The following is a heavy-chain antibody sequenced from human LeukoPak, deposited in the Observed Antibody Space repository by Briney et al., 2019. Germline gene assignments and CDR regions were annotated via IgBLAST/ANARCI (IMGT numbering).Heavy chain of an antibody. D-gene: IGHD3-10*01. CDR2: VYQSGST. J-gene: IGHJ5*02. V-gene: IGHV4-38-2*01. CDR3: ARGPGAYNWFDP. Sequence: PSETLSLTCGVSRYSISSGYHWAWIRQPPGKGLEWIGSVYQSGSTYCNPSLKSRVTISIDTSNNQFSLKLSSVTAADTAVYYCARGPGAYNWFDPWGQGTLVTVSS. CDR1: RYSISSGYH.